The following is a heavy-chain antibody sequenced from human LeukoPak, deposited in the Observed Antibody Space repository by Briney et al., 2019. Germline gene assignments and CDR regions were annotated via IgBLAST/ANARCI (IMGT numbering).Heavy chain of an antibody. Sequence: ASVKVSCKASGYTFNGYDLNWVRQATGQGLEWMGWMNPNSGSTGYAQKFQGRVTMTRDTSISTAYMELSRLRSDDTAVYYCARDECSGGSCYESWFDPWGQGTLVTVSS. J-gene: IGHJ5*02. V-gene: IGHV1-8*01. D-gene: IGHD2-15*01. CDR3: ARDECSGGSCYESWFDP. CDR1: GYTFNGYD. CDR2: MNPNSGST.